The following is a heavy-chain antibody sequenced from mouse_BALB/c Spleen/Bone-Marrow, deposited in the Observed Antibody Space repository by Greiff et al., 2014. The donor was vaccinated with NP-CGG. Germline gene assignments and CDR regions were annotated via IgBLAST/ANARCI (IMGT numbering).Heavy chain of an antibody. D-gene: IGHD2-4*01. V-gene: IGHV1S81*02. CDR2: INPSNGGT. Sequence: QVQLQQSGAELVKPGASVKLSCKASGYTFTSYYMYWVKQRPGQGLEWIGGINPSNGGTNFNEKFESKATLTVDKSSSTAYMQLSSLTSEDSAVYYCTRGDDYDEEFAYWGQGTLVTVSA. J-gene: IGHJ3*01. CDR1: GYTFTSYY. CDR3: TRGDDYDEEFAY.